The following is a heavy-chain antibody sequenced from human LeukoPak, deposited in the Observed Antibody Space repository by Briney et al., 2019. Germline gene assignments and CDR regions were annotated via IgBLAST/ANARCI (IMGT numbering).Heavy chain of an antibody. CDR1: GFTFSSYA. J-gene: IGHJ4*02. Sequence: GGSLRLSCSASGFTFSSYAMHWVRQAPGKGLEHVSAISSNGGSTYYADSVKGRFTISRDNSKNTLYLQMSSLRAEDTAVYYCVGVGATALGYWGQGTLVTVSS. CDR2: ISSNGGST. D-gene: IGHD1-26*01. V-gene: IGHV3-64D*06. CDR3: VGVGATALGY.